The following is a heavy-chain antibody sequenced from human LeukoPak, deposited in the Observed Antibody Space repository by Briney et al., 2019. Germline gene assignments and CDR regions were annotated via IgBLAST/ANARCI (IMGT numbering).Heavy chain of an antibody. J-gene: IGHJ4*02. D-gene: IGHD6-25*01. CDR3: ARGPLQYSSGY. CDR1: GYSISSGYY. Sequence: SETLSLTCTVSGYSISSGYYWGWIRQPPGKGLEWIGSIYHSGSTYYNPSLKSRVTISVDTSKNQFSLKLSSVTAADTAVYYCARGPLQYSSGYWGQGTLVTVSS. V-gene: IGHV4-38-2*02. CDR2: IYHSGST.